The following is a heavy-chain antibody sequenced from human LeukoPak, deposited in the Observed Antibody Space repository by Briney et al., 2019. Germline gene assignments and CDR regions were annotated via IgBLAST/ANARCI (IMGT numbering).Heavy chain of an antibody. CDR3: AKDRYYYDSSGYYYYYYYDMDV. Sequence: GRSLRLSCAASGFTFSSYGMHWVRQAPGKGLEWVAVISYDGSNKYYADSVKGRFTISRDNSKNTLYLQMNSLRAEDTAVYYCAKDRYYYDSSGYYYYYYYDMDVWGQGTTVTVSS. CDR2: ISYDGSNK. D-gene: IGHD3-22*01. V-gene: IGHV3-30*18. J-gene: IGHJ6*02. CDR1: GFTFSSYG.